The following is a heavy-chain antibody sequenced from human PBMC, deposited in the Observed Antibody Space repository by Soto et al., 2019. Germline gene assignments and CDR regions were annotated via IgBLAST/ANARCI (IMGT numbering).Heavy chain of an antibody. D-gene: IGHD3-3*01. CDR1: GGSISSYY. CDR3: ARINYDSFGAFDI. Sequence: SECLSLTCTVSGGSISSYYWSWIRQPPGKGLEWIGYIYYSGSTNYNPSLKSRVTISVDTSKNQFSLKLSSVTAADTAVYYCARINYDSFGAFDIWGQGTMVTVSS. J-gene: IGHJ3*02. CDR2: IYYSGST. V-gene: IGHV4-59*01.